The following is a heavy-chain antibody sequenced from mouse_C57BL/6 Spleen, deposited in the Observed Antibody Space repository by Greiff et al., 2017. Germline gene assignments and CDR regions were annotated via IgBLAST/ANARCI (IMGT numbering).Heavy chain of an antibody. CDR2: IYPGSGST. CDR3: ARRAKTSWFAY. V-gene: IGHV1-55*01. CDR1: GYTFTSYW. D-gene: IGHD3-1*01. Sequence: QVHVKQPGAELVKPGASVKMSCKASGYTFTSYWITWVKQRPGQGLEWIGDIYPGSGSTNYNEKFKSKATLTVDTSSSTAYMQLSSLTSEDSAVYYCARRAKTSWFAYWGQGTLVTVSA. J-gene: IGHJ3*01.